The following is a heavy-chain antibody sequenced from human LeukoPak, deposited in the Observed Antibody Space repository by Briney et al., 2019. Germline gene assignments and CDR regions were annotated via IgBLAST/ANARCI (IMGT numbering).Heavy chain of an antibody. CDR1: GFTFDDYA. CDR3: ASCSRFSGSFHDAFDI. V-gene: IGHV3-9*01. D-gene: IGHD1-26*01. J-gene: IGHJ3*02. CDR2: ISWNSGSI. Sequence: GGSLRLSCAASGFTFDDYAMHWVRQAPGKGLEWVSGISWNSGSIGYADSVKGRFTISRDNAKNSLYLQMNSLRAEDTAVYYCASCSRFSGSFHDAFDIWGQGTMVTVSS.